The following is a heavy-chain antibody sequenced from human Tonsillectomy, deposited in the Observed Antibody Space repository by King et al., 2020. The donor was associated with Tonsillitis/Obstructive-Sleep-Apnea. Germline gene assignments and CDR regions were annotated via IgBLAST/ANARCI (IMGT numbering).Heavy chain of an antibody. V-gene: IGHV3-74*03. CDR3: ARDHCDFWSGYYWDS. CDR1: GFTFSSYW. CDR2: INNDGSRT. D-gene: IGHD3-3*01. Sequence: VQLVESGGGLVQPGGSLRLSCAASGFTFSSYWMHWVRQAPGKGLVWVSRINNDGSRTKYADSVKGRFTISRDNAKNTLYLQMDSLRAEDTGVYYCARDHCDFWSGYYWDSWGQGTLVTVSS. J-gene: IGHJ4*02.